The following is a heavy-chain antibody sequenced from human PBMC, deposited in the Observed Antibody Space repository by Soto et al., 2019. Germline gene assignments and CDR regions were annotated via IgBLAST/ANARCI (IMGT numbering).Heavy chain of an antibody. Sequence: PGGSLRLSCAASGFTFSSYRMNWVRQAPGKGLEWVSSICCSGTYIYYADSVKGRFTISRDNAKNSLSLQMDSLRAEDTAVYCCARKNNGPNYYSDDAFDIWGQGKMVTVSS. CDR3: ARKNNGPNYYSDDAFDI. CDR2: ICCSGTYI. J-gene: IGHJ3*02. V-gene: IGHV3-21*01. D-gene: IGHD2-21*02. CDR1: GFTFSSYR.